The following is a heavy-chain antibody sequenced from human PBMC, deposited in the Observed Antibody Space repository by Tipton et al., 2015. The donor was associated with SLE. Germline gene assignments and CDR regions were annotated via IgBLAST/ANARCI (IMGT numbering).Heavy chain of an antibody. J-gene: IGHJ6*02. CDR1: GYTFISYG. D-gene: IGHD2-2*01. CDR3: ARHVVVVPAGIYYYYGVDV. CDR2: ISAYNGNT. V-gene: IGHV1-18*01. Sequence: QLVQSGPEVKKPGASVKVSCKASGYTFISYGISWVRQAPGQGLEWMGWISAYNGNTNYAQNLQGRVTVTTDTSTSTAYMELRSLRSDDTAVYFCARHVVVVPAGIYYYYGVDVWGQGTTVTVSS.